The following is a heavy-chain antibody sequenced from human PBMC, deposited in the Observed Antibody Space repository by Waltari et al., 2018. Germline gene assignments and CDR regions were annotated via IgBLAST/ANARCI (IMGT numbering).Heavy chain of an antibody. J-gene: IGHJ3*02. V-gene: IGHV4-4*07. CDR3: ARVVEMATIDAFDI. Sequence: QVQLQESGPGLVKPSETLSLPCTVSGGSISRYYWSWIRQPAGKGLGGIGRIYTSGSTNSNPSLKSRVTRSGDTSKNQFSLKLSSVTAADTAVYYCARVVEMATIDAFDIWGQGTMVTVSS. CDR1: GGSISRYY. D-gene: IGHD5-12*01. CDR2: IYTSGST.